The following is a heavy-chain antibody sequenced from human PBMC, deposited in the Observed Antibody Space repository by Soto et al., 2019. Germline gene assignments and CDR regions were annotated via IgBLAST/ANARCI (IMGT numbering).Heavy chain of an antibody. J-gene: IGHJ6*02. D-gene: IGHD2-15*01. CDR3: ARDADSGCSRAGMDV. CDR2: IYYSGST. CDR1: GGSVNNANYF. Sequence: QVRLEESGPGLVKPSETLSLICSVSGGSVNNANYFWNWIRHHPENGLEWMGYIYYSGSTRYNPSFKTRATLSQDTSKNQFTPRLNSVTVADTAVYFCARDADSGCSRAGMDVWGRGKTGTVSS. V-gene: IGHV4-31*03.